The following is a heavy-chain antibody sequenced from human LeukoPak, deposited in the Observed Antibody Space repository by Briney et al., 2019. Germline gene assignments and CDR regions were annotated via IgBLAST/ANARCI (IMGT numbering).Heavy chain of an antibody. CDR1: GFPFSAYA. J-gene: IGHJ4*02. V-gene: IGHV3-23*01. CDR2: IRGSGETT. D-gene: IGHD3/OR15-3a*01. CDR3: AKDLSSGTGRGFDY. Sequence: GGSLRLSCVASGFPFSAYAMSWVRQAPGKGLEWVSGIRGSGETTYYAESVKGRFIIQRDNSKNTLYLQMNSLRAEDTALYYCAKDLSSGTGRGFDYWGQGTLVTVSS.